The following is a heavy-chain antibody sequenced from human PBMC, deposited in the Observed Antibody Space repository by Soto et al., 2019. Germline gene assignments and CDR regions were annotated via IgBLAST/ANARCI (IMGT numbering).Heavy chain of an antibody. V-gene: IGHV4-4*02. J-gene: IGHJ6*01. CDR3: SFLKTEGLLRYYHSYLAF. CDR1: SGYIISING. D-gene: IGHD3-3*01. CDR2: IYHSGST. Sequence: SEILSLTCAVASGYIISINGWSWIRQPTGKGLEWIGEIYHSGSTNYNPSLKSRVTISVDKSKNQFSLKLSSVTAADTAVYYCSFLKTEGLLRYYHSYLAFLGNGSTVPV.